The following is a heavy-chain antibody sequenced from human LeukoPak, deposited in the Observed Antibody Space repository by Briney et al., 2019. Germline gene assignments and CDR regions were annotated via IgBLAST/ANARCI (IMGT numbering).Heavy chain of an antibody. J-gene: IGHJ4*02. V-gene: IGHV3-48*03. Sequence: GGSLRLSCAASEFTFSSYDIIWVRQAPGKGLEWVSWITGSGGAVKYTDSVKGRFTISRDNAKKSVYLQMNSLRVEDTAVYYCARNGVGLDYWGQGTLVTVSS. CDR3: ARNGVGLDY. D-gene: IGHD2-8*01. CDR1: EFTFSSYD. CDR2: ITGSGGAV.